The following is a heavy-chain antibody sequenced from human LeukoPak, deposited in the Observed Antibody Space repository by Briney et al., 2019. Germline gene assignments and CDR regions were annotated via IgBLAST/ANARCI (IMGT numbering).Heavy chain of an antibody. CDR1: GFTFSTYA. V-gene: IGHV3-23*01. CDR3: AKCVWFGELPHDAFDM. D-gene: IGHD3-10*01. J-gene: IGHJ3*02. CDR2: ISGSGGST. Sequence: GGSLRLSCAASGFTFSTYAMSWARQAPGKGLEWVSAISGSGGSTYYADSVKGRFTISRDNSKNTLYLQMNSLRAEDTAVYYCAKCVWFGELPHDAFDMWGQGTMVTVSS.